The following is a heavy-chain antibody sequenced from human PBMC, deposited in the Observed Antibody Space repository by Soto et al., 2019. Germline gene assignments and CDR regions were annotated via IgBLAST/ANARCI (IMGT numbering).Heavy chain of an antibody. CDR2: ISAYNDNT. CDR1: GYIFTSYG. V-gene: IGHV1-18*01. CDR3: ARDRSYYDSRCWGY. J-gene: IGHJ4*02. Sequence: QVQLVQSGAEVKKPGASVKVSCKATGYIFTSYGISWVRQAPGQGLEWMGWISAYNDNTNYAQKLQGRVTMTTDTSTNTAYMELRSLRSDDTAVYYCARDRSYYDSRCWGYSGQGTLVTVSS. D-gene: IGHD3-22*01.